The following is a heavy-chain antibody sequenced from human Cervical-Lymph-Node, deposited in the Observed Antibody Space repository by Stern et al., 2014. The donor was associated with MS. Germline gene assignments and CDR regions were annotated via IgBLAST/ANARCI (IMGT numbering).Heavy chain of an antibody. D-gene: IGHD6-19*01. CDR1: GYTFSSYY. Sequence: QLVQSGAEVKTPGASVKLSCKASGYTFSSYYMHWVRQAPGQGLEWMGIINPSGGGTSYAQKFQGRVTMTRDTSTSTVYMELSSLRSEDTAVYYCAREVAGHRLGMMDVWGQGTSVTVSS. J-gene: IGHJ6*02. V-gene: IGHV1-46*01. CDR2: INPSGGGT. CDR3: AREVAGHRLGMMDV.